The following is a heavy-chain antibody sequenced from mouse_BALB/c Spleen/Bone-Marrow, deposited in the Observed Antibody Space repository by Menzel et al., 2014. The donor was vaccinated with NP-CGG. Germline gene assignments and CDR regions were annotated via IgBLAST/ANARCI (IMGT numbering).Heavy chain of an antibody. D-gene: IGHD4-1*01. CDR1: GYTFTDYI. V-gene: IGHV1-77*01. CDR3: ARSPNWDPYYAMDY. CDR2: IYPGSSSI. Sequence: VMLVESGPELVKPGASVKMSCKASGYTFTDYIINWVKQRTGQGLEWIGEIYPGSSSIYYNEKFKGKATLTADKSSNTAYMQFSSLTSEDSAVYFCARSPNWDPYYAMDYWGQGTSVTVSS. J-gene: IGHJ4*01.